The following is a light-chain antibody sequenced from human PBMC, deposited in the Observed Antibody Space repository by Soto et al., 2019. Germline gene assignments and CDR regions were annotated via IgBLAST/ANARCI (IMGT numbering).Light chain of an antibody. V-gene: IGKV1-39*01. Sequence: DIQMTQSPSSLSASVGDRVTITCRASLSINNYLNWYQQKPGKAPRLLIYAASSLQSGVPSRFSGSGSGTDFTLTISSLQPEDFATYFCQQSDSTSWTVGQGTKVEIK. CDR2: AAS. CDR3: QQSDSTSWT. CDR1: LSINNY. J-gene: IGKJ1*01.